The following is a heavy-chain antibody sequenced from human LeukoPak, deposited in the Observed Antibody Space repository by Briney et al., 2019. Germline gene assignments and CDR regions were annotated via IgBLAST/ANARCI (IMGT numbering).Heavy chain of an antibody. J-gene: IGHJ3*02. CDR1: GFTVSSNY. CDR2: IYSGGST. V-gene: IGHV3-66*02. D-gene: IGHD3-3*01. CDR3: ASRSPSRTYDFWSGYYLHDAFDI. Sequence: GGSLRLSCAASGFTVSSNYMSWVRQAAGKGLEWVSVIYSGGSTYYADSVKGRFTISRDNSKNTLYLQMNSLRAEDTAVHYCASRSPSRTYDFWSGYYLHDAFDIWGQGTMVTVSS.